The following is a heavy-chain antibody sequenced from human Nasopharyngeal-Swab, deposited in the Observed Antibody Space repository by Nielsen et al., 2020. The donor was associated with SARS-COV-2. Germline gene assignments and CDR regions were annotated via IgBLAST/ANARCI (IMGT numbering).Heavy chain of an antibody. CDR2: ISYDGSNK. J-gene: IGHJ3*02. V-gene: IGHV3-30-3*01. D-gene: IGHD3-10*01. CDR3: ARDLSGSYADDAFDI. CDR1: GFTFSSYA. Sequence: GGSLRLSCAASGFTFSSYAMHWVRQAPGNGLEWVAVISYDGSNKYYADSVKGRFTISRDNSKNTLYLQMNSLRAEDTAVYYCARDLSGSYADDAFDIWGQGTMVTVSS.